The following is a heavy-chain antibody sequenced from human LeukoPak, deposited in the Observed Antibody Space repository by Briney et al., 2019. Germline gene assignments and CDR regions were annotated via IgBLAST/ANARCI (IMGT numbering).Heavy chain of an antibody. CDR1: GGSVNSGSYY. V-gene: IGHV4-61*01. CDR3: ARGEDSYFDY. CDR2: IYYSGST. Sequence: SETLSLTCTVSGGSVNSGSYYWSWIRQPPGKGLEWIGYIYYSGSTNYNPSLKSRVTMSVDTSKNQFSLKLSSVTAADTAVYYCARGEDSYFDYWGQGTLVTVSS. J-gene: IGHJ4*02.